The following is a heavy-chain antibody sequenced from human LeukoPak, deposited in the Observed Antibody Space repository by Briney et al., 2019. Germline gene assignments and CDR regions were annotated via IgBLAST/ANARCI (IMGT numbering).Heavy chain of an antibody. J-gene: IGHJ3*02. V-gene: IGHV5-51*01. CDR1: GYSFTSYW. CDR3: ARLAVWNAFDI. D-gene: IGHD6-19*01. CDR2: IYPGDSDN. Sequence: GESLKISCKGSGYSFTSYWIGWVRPMPGKGLEWMGIIYPGDSDNRYSPSFQGQVTISANKSISTAYLQWSRLKATDTAMYYCARLAVWNAFDIWGQGTMVTVSS.